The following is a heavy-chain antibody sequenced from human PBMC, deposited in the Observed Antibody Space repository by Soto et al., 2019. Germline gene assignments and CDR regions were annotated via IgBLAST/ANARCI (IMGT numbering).Heavy chain of an antibody. J-gene: IGHJ3*02. CDR3: ARAHYDILTGYPTHAFDI. CDR1: GVSVSSGDYY. V-gene: IGHV4-30-4*01. Sequence: PSETLSLTCTVSGVSVSSGDYYWSWIRQPPGKGLEWIGYIYYTGRTYYNPSLKSRVIISVDTSKNQFSLKLSSVTAAEKAVYYCARAHYDILTGYPTHAFDIWGQGXMVTV. CDR2: IYYTGRT. D-gene: IGHD3-9*01.